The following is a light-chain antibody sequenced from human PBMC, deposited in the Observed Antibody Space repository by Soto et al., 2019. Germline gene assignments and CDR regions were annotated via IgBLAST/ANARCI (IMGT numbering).Light chain of an antibody. Sequence: DIQMTQSPSSLSASVGDRVTITCRASQSISSYLNWYQQKPGKAPKRLIYAASTLQSGVPSRFSGSGSGTDFTLTISSLQPDDFATYYCQPSYSTPSTFGPGTKLQIK. CDR3: QPSYSTPST. J-gene: IGKJ2*01. CDR1: QSISSY. V-gene: IGKV1-39*01. CDR2: AAS.